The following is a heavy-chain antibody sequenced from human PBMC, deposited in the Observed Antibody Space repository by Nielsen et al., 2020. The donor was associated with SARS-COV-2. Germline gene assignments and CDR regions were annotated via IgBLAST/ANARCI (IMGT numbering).Heavy chain of an antibody. J-gene: IGHJ6*02. CDR3: ARGTPYYYYGMDV. CDR1: GVSISSYY. Sequence: SETLSLTCTVSGVSISSYYLRWIRQPTGKGLEWIGYIYYSGSTNYTPSLKSRVTISVDTSKNQFSLKLSSVTAADTTVYYCARGTPYYYYGMDVWGQGTTVTVSS. CDR2: IYYSGST. V-gene: IGHV4-59*01. D-gene: IGHD2-15*01.